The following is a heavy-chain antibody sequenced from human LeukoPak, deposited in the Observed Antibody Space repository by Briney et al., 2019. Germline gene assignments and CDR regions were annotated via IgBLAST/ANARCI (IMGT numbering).Heavy chain of an antibody. J-gene: IGHJ5*02. CDR1: GGTFSMYA. V-gene: IGHV1-69*05. CDR2: IIPMFGTA. Sequence: SVKVSCKTSGGTFSMYAISWVRQAPGQGLEWMGRIIPMFGTAYYAQNFQDRVTIITDESTTIAYMRLSSLRFEDTAVYYCARGSCNGSYYDPWGQGTLVAVSS. D-gene: IGHD1-26*01. CDR3: ARGSCNGSYYDP.